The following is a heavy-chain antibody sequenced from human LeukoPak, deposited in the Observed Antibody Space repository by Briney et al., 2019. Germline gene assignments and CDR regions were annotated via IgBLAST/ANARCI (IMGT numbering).Heavy chain of an antibody. D-gene: IGHD6-19*01. CDR2: MNPNSGNT. CDR1: GYTFTSYD. J-gene: IGHJ4*02. V-gene: IGHV1-8*01. Sequence: ASVKVSCKASGYTFTSYDINWVRQATGQGLEWMGWMNPNSGNTGYAQKFQGRVTMTRNTSISTAYMGLSSLRSEDTAVYYCARGQSGWYFEEPFDYWGQGTLVTVSS. CDR3: ARGQSGWYFEEPFDY.